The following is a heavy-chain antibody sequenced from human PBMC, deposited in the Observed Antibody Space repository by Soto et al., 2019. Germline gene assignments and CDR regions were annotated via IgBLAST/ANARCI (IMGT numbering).Heavy chain of an antibody. CDR2: IIPILGIA. Sequence: QVQLVQSGAEVKKPGSSVKVSCKASGGTFSSYTISWVRQAPGQGLEWMGRIIPILGIANYAQKFQGRVTITADNSTSTAYMELSSLRSEDTAVYYCARENTVTTPRFDYRGQGTLVTVSS. CDR1: GGTFSSYT. V-gene: IGHV1-69*08. CDR3: ARENTVTTPRFDY. D-gene: IGHD4-17*01. J-gene: IGHJ4*02.